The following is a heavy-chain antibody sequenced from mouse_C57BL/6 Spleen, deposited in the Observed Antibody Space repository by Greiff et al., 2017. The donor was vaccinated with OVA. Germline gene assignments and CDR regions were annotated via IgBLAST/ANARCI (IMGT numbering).Heavy chain of an antibody. CDR1: GYTFTSYG. J-gene: IGHJ4*01. V-gene: IGHV1-81*01. Sequence: QVQLQQSGAELARPGASVKLSCKASGYTFTSYGISWVKQRTGQGLEWIGEIYPRSGNTYYNEKFKGKATLTADKSSSTAYMELRSLTSEDSAVYFCARGYYGSSYRYAMDYWGQGTSVTVSS. D-gene: IGHD1-1*01. CDR3: ARGYYGSSYRYAMDY. CDR2: IYPRSGNT.